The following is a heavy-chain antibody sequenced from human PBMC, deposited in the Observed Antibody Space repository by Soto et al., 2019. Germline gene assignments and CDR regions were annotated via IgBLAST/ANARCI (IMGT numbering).Heavy chain of an antibody. J-gene: IGHJ4*02. V-gene: IGHV4-39*01. D-gene: IGHD6-6*01. Sequence: PSETLSLTCTVSGGSISSSSYYRGWIRQPPGKGLEWIGSIYYSGSTYYNPSLKSRVTISVDTSKNQFSLKLSSVTAADTAVYYCARQERQLVGDYWGQGTLVTVSS. CDR1: GGSISSSSYY. CDR2: IYYSGST. CDR3: ARQERQLVGDY.